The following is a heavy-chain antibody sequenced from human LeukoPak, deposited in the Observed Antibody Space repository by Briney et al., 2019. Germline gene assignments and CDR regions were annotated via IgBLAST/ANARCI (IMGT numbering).Heavy chain of an antibody. V-gene: IGHV3-7*01. CDR1: GFTFSSYS. CDR3: ARGPSQWLADY. J-gene: IGHJ4*02. Sequence: GGSLRLSCAASGFTFSSYSMNWVRQAPGKGLEWVANIKQDGNEKYYVDSVKGRFTISRDNAKTSLYLQMNSLRAEDTAVYYCARGPSQWLADYWGQGTLVTVSS. D-gene: IGHD6-19*01. CDR2: IKQDGNEK.